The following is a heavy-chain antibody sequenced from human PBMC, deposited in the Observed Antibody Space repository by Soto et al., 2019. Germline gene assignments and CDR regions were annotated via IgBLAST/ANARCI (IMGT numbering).Heavy chain of an antibody. V-gene: IGHV5-51*01. Sequence: PGESLKISCRGSGYSFWGHWIVWVRQVPGKGLEWMGIVYPDDSQTRYYPDSVKGRFTISRDNSRNTLYLQMNNLRVEDTAVYYCADGGEWAFNFDYWGQGTLVTVSS. D-gene: IGHD3-10*01. CDR2: VYPDDSQT. J-gene: IGHJ4*02. CDR1: GYSFWGHW. CDR3: ADGGEWAFNFDY.